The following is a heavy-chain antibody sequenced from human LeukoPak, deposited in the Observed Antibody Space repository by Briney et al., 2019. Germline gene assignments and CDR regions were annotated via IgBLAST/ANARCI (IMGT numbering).Heavy chain of an antibody. D-gene: IGHD6-13*01. Sequence: PSETLSLTCTVSGYSISSGYYWGWIRQPPGKGLEWIGSIYHSGSTNYNPSLKSRVTISVDTSKNQFSLKLSSVTAADTAVYYCARESIAAAGYYYYYYMDVWGKGTTVTISS. CDR1: GYSISSGYY. CDR2: IYHSGST. V-gene: IGHV4-38-2*02. CDR3: ARESIAAAGYYYYYYMDV. J-gene: IGHJ6*03.